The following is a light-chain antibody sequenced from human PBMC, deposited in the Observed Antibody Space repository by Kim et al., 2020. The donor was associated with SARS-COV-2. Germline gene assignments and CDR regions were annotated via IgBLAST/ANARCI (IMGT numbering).Light chain of an antibody. Sequence: FMLTQPHSVSDSPGQTVTISCTRRSGNIASNFVQWYQQRPGSSPTIVIYEDYQRPSGVPDRFAGSIDRSSNSASLTISGLKTEDEADYYCQSYDATNQVFGGGTQLTVL. CDR3: QSYDATNQV. CDR2: EDY. CDR1: SGNIASNF. V-gene: IGLV6-57*01. J-gene: IGLJ3*02.